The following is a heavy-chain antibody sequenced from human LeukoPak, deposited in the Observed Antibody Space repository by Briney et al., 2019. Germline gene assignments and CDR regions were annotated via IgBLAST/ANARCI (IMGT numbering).Heavy chain of an antibody. V-gene: IGHV3-21*01. D-gene: IGHD6-19*01. J-gene: IGHJ4*02. CDR1: GFTFSNYN. CDR2: ISSSSSYI. Sequence: GGSLRLSCAASGFTFSNYNMNWVRQAPGKGLEWVAYISSSSSYIYYADSVKGRFTISRDNAKKSLYLQMNSLRAEDTAVYYCARDPPTITLAGNGNDYWGQGTLVTVSS. CDR3: ARDPPTITLAGNGNDY.